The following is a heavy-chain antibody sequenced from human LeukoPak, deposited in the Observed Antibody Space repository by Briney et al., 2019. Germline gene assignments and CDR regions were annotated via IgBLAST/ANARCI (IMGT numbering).Heavy chain of an antibody. CDR3: ARVYYDFWSGYFLVDP. Sequence: ASVKVSCKASGYTFTSCDINWVRQATGQGLEWMGWMNPNSGNTGYAQKFQGRVTMTRNTSISTAYMELSSLRSEDTAVYYCARVYYDFWSGYFLVDPWGQGTLVTVSS. CDR1: GYTFTSCD. V-gene: IGHV1-8*01. J-gene: IGHJ5*02. CDR2: MNPNSGNT. D-gene: IGHD3-3*01.